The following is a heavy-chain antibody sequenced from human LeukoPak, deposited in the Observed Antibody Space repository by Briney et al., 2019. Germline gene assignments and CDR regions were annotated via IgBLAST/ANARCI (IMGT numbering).Heavy chain of an antibody. Sequence: GGSLRLSCAASGFTFSSYGMHWVRQAPGKGLEWVAVIWYDGSNKNHADSVKGRFTISRDNSKNTLYLQMNSLRAEDTAVYYCARVVAPGGNVDSYGMDVWGLGTTFTVSS. CDR2: IWYDGSNK. J-gene: IGHJ6*02. D-gene: IGHD1-1*01. CDR1: GFTFSSYG. V-gene: IGHV3-33*01. CDR3: ARVVAPGGNVDSYGMDV.